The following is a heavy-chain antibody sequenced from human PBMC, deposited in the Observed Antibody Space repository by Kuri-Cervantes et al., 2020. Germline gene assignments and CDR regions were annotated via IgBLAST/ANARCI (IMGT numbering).Heavy chain of an antibody. V-gene: IGHV1-8*02. Sequence: ASVKVSCKASGYTFTSYDINWVRQATGQGLEWMGWMNPNSGNTGYAQKFQGRVTMTRNTSISTAYMELSSLRSEDTAVYYCARNYYYDSSGGGDAFDIWGQGTMVTVSS. CDR3: ARNYYYDSSGGGDAFDI. CDR2: MNPNSGNT. D-gene: IGHD3-22*01. CDR1: GYTFTSYD. J-gene: IGHJ3*02.